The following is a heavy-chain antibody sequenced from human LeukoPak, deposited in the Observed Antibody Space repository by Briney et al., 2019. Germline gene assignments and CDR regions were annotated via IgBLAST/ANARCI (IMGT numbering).Heavy chain of an antibody. V-gene: IGHV1-2*02. J-gene: IGHJ5*02. CDR2: INPNSGGT. D-gene: IGHD6-6*01. CDR3: ARDKYSSLNWFDP. Sequence: ASVKVSCKASGYTFTGYYMHWVRQAPGQGLEWMGWINPNSGGTNYAQKFQGRVTMTRDTSISTAYMELSRLRSDDTAVYYCARDKYSSLNWFDPWGQGTLVTVSS. CDR1: GYTFTGYY.